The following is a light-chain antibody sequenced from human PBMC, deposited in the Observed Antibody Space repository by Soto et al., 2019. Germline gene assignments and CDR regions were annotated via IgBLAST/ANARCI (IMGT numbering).Light chain of an antibody. J-gene: IGKJ4*01. CDR3: QQYGSPLT. Sequence: EIVLTQSPGTLSFSSGERATLSLRASQSVSSSYLAWYQQKPGQAPRLLIYGASSRATGIPDRFSGSGSGTDFTLTISRLEPEDFAVYYCQQYGSPLTFGGGTKVDI. CDR2: GAS. CDR1: QSVSSSY. V-gene: IGKV3-20*01.